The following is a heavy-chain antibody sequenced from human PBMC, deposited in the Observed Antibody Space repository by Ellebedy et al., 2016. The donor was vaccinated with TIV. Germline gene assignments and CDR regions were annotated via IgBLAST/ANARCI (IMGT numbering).Heavy chain of an antibody. CDR1: GFTFTNAW. CDR3: TTVTGDCRSTSCYVVDY. D-gene: IGHD2-2*01. CDR2: IKSKTDGGTT. Sequence: GESLKISCAASGFTFTNAWMNWVRQAPGKGLEWVGRIKSKTDGGTTDYAAPVKGRFTISRDDSKNTLYLQMNSLKTEDTAVYYCTTVTGDCRSTSCYVVDYWGQGTLVTVSS. J-gene: IGHJ4*02. V-gene: IGHV3-15*07.